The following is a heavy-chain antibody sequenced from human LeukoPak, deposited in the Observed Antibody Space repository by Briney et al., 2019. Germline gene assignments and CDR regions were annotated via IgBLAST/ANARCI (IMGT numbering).Heavy chain of an antibody. Sequence: PGGSLRLSCAASGFTFSSYWMSWVRQAPGKGLEGVSLIYSGGSTYYADSVKGRFTISRDNSKNTLYLQMNSLRAEDTAVYYCATVVVVAATGSDYWGQGTLVTVSS. CDR3: ATVVVVAATGSDY. D-gene: IGHD2-15*01. CDR1: GFTFSSYW. V-gene: IGHV3-66*01. CDR2: IYSGGST. J-gene: IGHJ4*02.